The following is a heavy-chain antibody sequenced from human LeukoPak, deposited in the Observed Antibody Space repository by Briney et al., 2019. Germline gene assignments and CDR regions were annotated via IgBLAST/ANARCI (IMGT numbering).Heavy chain of an antibody. Sequence: PGRSLRLSCAASGFTFSSYGMHWVRQAPGKGLEWVAVISYDGSNKYYADSVKGRFTISRDNSKNTLYLQMNSLRAEDTAVYYCAKESPLGYCSSTSCYMAYYYYYGMDVWGQGTTVTVSS. CDR3: AKESPLGYCSSTSCYMAYYYYYGMDV. CDR2: ISYDGSNK. J-gene: IGHJ6*02. CDR1: GFTFSSYG. V-gene: IGHV3-30*18. D-gene: IGHD2-2*02.